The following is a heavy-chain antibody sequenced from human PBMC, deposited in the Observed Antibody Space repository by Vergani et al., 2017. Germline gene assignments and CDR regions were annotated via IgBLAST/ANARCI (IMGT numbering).Heavy chain of an antibody. CDR3: ARGDFWIGYWTFDY. Sequence: EVQLVESGGGLVKPGGSLRLSCAASGFTFSSYSMNWVRQAPGKGLEWVSSISSSSSYIYYANSVKGRFTISRDNAKNSLYLQMNSLRAEDTAVYYCARGDFWIGYWTFDYWGQGTLVTVSS. J-gene: IGHJ4*02. V-gene: IGHV3-21*01. D-gene: IGHD3-3*01. CDR1: GFTFSSYS. CDR2: ISSSSSYI.